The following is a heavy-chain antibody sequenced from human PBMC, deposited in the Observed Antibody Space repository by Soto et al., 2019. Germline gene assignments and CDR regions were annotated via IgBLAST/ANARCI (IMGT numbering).Heavy chain of an antibody. J-gene: IGHJ4*02. D-gene: IGHD3-3*01. CDR2: ISGSGGST. V-gene: IGHV3-23*01. CDR3: AREVGTIFGAFDS. CDR1: GFTFSSYA. Sequence: EVQLLESGGGLVQPGGSLRLSCAASGFTFSSYAMSWVRQAPGKGLEWVSVISGSGGSTYYADSVKVRFTISRDNSKNTLYLQMNSLRSEDTAVYYCAREVGTIFGAFDSWGQGTLVTVSS.